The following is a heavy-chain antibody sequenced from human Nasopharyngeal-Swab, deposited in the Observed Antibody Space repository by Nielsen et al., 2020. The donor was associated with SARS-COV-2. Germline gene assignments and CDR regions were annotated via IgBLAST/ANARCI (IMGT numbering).Heavy chain of an antibody. J-gene: IGHJ6*02. CDR1: GFSFSDYW. V-gene: IGHV5-10-1*01. D-gene: IGHD2-8*01. CDR2: IDPSDSYT. CDR3: ARQMVANHYYYYGMDV. Sequence: GESLKISCKGSGFSFSDYWISWVRQMPGKGLEWMGRIDPSDSYTSYSPSFQGHVTISADKSISTAYLQWSSLKASDTAMYYCARQMVANHYYYYGMDVWGQGTTVTVSS.